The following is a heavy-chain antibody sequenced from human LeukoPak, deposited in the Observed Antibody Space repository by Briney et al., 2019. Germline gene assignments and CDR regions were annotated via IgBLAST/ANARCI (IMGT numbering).Heavy chain of an antibody. CDR1: GFTFSGYD. J-gene: IGHJ4*02. V-gene: IGHV3-48*03. CDR3: ARALYYDSSAYLY. CDR2: ISRSGSAI. D-gene: IGHD3-22*01. Sequence: SGGSLRLSCAASGFTFSGYDMNWVRQAPGKGLQCIAYISRSGSAIYYAASVKGRFTISRDNTQNSLYLQMNSLTAEDTAIYYCARALYYDSSAYLYWGQGTLVTVSS.